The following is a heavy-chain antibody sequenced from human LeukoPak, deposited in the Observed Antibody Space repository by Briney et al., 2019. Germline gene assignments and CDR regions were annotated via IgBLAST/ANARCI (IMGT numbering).Heavy chain of an antibody. D-gene: IGHD3-10*01. CDR1: GGSFSGYY. CDR2: INHSGST. V-gene: IGHV4-34*01. Sequence: SETLSLTCAVYGGSFSGYYWSWIRQPPGKGLEWIGEINHSGSTNYNPSLKSRVTISVDTSKNQFSLKLSSVTAADTAVYYCARHYGLGSGSYPRYYYYYMDAWGKGTTVTISS. CDR3: ARHYGLGSGSYPRYYYYYMDA. J-gene: IGHJ6*03.